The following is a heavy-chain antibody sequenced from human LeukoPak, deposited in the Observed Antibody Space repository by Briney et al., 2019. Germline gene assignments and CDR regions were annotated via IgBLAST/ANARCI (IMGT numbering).Heavy chain of an antibody. CDR1: GGSVSSGSYY. V-gene: IGHV4-61*01. D-gene: IGHD6-19*01. CDR3: ATAGGSSGANPFIY. J-gene: IGHJ4*02. CDR2: IYYSGST. Sequence: SETLSLTCTASGGSVSSGSYYWSWIRQPPGKGLEWIGYIYYSGSTNYNPSLKSRVTISVGTSKNQFSLKLSSVTAADTAVYYCATAGGSSGANPFIYWGQGTLVTVSP.